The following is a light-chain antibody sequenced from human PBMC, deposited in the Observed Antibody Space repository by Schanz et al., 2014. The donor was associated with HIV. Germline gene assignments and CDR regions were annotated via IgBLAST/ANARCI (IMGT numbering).Light chain of an antibody. Sequence: EIVLTQSPGTLSLSAGERATLSCRASQSVSSDYLAWYQQKPGQAPSLLIYGASSIATGIPDRFSGSGSGTDFTLTISRLEPEDFATDYCLQLSTFPWTFGQGTKVDTK. CDR2: GAS. CDR3: LQLSTFPWT. V-gene: IGKV3-20*01. J-gene: IGKJ1*01. CDR1: QSVSSDY.